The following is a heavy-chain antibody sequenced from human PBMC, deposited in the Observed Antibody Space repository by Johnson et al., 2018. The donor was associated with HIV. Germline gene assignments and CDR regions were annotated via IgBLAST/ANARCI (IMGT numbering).Heavy chain of an antibody. CDR1: GFTFSSYA. V-gene: IGHV3-23*04. J-gene: IGHJ3*02. CDR2: ISGSGGST. Sequence: VQLVESGGGLVQPGGSLRLSCAAPGFTFSSYAMSWVRQAPGKGLEWVSAISGSGGSTYYADSVKGRFTISRDNAKNSLYLQMNSLRAEDTALYYCARVGQQSNAFDIWGQGTMVTVSS. D-gene: IGHD6-13*01. CDR3: ARVGQQSNAFDI.